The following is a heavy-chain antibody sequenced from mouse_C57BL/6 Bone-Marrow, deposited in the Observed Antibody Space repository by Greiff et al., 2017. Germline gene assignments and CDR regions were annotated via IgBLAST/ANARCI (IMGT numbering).Heavy chain of an antibody. CDR3: ARGGINWYFDV. J-gene: IGHJ1*03. CDR2: IDPSDSYT. Sequence: QVQLKEPGAELVRPGTSVKLSCKASGYTFTSYWMHWVKQRPGQGLEWIGVIDPSDSYTNYNQKFKGKATLTVDTSSSTAYMQLSSLTSEDSAVYYCARGGINWYFDVWGTGTTVTVSS. CDR1: GYTFTSYW. V-gene: IGHV1-59*01.